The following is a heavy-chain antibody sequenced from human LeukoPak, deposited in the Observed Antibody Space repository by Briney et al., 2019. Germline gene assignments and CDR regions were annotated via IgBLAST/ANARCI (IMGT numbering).Heavy chain of an antibody. J-gene: IGHJ4*02. CDR1: GFTFSSYG. CDR3: AKYWGIAAAGPYFDY. V-gene: IGHV3-30*18. CDR2: ISYDGSNK. D-gene: IGHD6-13*01. Sequence: PGRSLRLSCAASGFTFSSYGMHWVRQAPGKGLEWVAVISYDGSNKYYADSVKGRFTISRDNSKNTLYLRMNSLRAEDTAVYYCAKYWGIAAAGPYFDYWGQGTLVTVSS.